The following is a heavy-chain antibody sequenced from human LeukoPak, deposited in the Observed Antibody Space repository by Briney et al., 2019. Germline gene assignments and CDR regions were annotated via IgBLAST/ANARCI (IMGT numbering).Heavy chain of an antibody. CDR2: IYYSGST. CDR1: GGSFSDYY. Sequence: PSETLSLTCAVYGGSFSDYYWGWIRQPPGKGLEWIGSIYYSGSTYYNPSLKSRVTISVDTSKNQFSLKLGSVTAADTAVYYCARVYSSGWYRAFDIWGQGTMVTVSS. CDR3: ARVYSSGWYRAFDI. V-gene: IGHV4-39*01. J-gene: IGHJ3*02. D-gene: IGHD6-19*01.